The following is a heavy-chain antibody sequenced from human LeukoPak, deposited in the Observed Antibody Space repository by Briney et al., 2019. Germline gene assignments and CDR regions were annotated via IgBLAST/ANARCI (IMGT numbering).Heavy chain of an antibody. V-gene: IGHV4-39*01. CDR2: IYYSGST. CDR3: AGGRLTNFPPWRYYYGMDV. Sequence: KTSETLSLTCAVSGGSISSSSYYWGWIRQPPGKGLEWIGSIYYSGSTYYNPSLKSRVTISVDTSKNQFSLKLSSVTAADTAVYYCAGGRLTNFPPWRYYYGMDVWGQGTTVTVSS. CDR1: GGSISSSSYY. D-gene: IGHD3-16*01. J-gene: IGHJ6*02.